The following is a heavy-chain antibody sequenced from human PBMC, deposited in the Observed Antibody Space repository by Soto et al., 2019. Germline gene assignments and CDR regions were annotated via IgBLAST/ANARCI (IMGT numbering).Heavy chain of an antibody. D-gene: IGHD1-26*01. V-gene: IGHV3-30*18. CDR2: ISYDGRNE. CDR3: AKDQKGGSYLSAPGIGYGAFDV. CDR1: GFIFSSFG. Sequence: PGGSLRLSCAASGFIFSSFGMHWVRQAPGKGLEWVAIISYDGRNEYYADSGKGRFTISRDNSKNTLYLQMDSLRGEDTAVYYCAKDQKGGSYLSAPGIGYGAFDVWGQGTMVTVSS. J-gene: IGHJ3*01.